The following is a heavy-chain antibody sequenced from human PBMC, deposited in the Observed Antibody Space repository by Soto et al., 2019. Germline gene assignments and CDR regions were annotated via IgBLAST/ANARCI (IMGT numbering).Heavy chain of an antibody. CDR1: SPRSSTFN. D-gene: IGHD6-19*01. CDR2: IYYSGST. Sequence: SPRSSTFNTAKPLQPPGNGLELIGIIYYSGSTYYNPSLKSRVTISVDTSKNQFSLKLSSVTAADTAVYYWARLGSGWYEYDYWGQGTLVTVSS. J-gene: IGHJ4*02. V-gene: IGHV4-39*01. CDR3: ARLGSGWYEYDY.